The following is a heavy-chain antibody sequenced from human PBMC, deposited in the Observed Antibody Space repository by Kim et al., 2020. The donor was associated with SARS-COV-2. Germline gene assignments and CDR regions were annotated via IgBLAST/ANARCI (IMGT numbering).Heavy chain of an antibody. J-gene: IGHJ4*01. V-gene: IGHV3-23*03. CDR2: AYGRSNGK. CDR1: GFTFSNYA. D-gene: IGHD2-8*01. Sequence: GGSLRLSCAASGFTFSNYALSWVRQAPGNRLEWVSVAYGRSNGKYYADSVRGRFVVSRDDSKNTLYLQMNSLRLEDTAIYYCPTGITENGTPYYLDYWG. CDR3: PTGITENGTPYYLDY.